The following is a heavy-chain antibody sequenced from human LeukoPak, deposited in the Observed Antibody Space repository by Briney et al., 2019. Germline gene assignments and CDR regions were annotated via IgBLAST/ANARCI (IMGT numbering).Heavy chain of an antibody. J-gene: IGHJ4*02. CDR2: IKSKTDGGTT. Sequence: PGGSLRLSCAASGFTFSSYWMGWVRQAPGKGLEWVGRIKSKTDGGTTDYAAPVKGRFTISRDDSKNTLYLQMNSLKTDDTAVYYCTTASYDYVWGSYSWGQGTMVTVSS. CDR1: GFTFSSYW. V-gene: IGHV3-15*01. D-gene: IGHD3-16*01. CDR3: TTASYDYVWGSYS.